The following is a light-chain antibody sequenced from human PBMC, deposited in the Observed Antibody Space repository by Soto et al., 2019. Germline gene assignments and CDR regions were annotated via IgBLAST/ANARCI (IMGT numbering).Light chain of an antibody. CDR2: HVT. Sequence: QSVLTQPASVSGSPGQSITISGTGTNSDIGHYDYVSWYQQHPGKAPKLMIYHVTYRPSGVSNRYSGSKSGNSASLTISGLQADDEADYYCCSLTTSHTYVFGSGTKVTVL. CDR1: NSDIGHYDY. J-gene: IGLJ1*01. CDR3: CSLTTSHTYV. V-gene: IGLV2-14*03.